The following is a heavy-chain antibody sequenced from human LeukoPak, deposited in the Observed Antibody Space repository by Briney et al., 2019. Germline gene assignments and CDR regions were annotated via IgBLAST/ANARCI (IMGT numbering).Heavy chain of an antibody. Sequence: GGSLRLSCAASGFTFSSYAMSWVRQAPGKGLEWLANILPDGSQKYYVDFVKGRFTISRDNPKNSLYLQINNLRAEDTAVYYCGRLAHNAWYAIDFWGQGALVTVSS. V-gene: IGHV3-7*01. D-gene: IGHD2-2*01. J-gene: IGHJ4*02. CDR1: GFTFSSYA. CDR2: ILPDGSQK. CDR3: GRLAHNAWYAIDF.